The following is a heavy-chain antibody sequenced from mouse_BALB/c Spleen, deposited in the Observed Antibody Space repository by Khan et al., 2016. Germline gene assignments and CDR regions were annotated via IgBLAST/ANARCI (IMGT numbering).Heavy chain of an antibody. CDR1: GYTFSSYW. Sequence: QVQLQQPGAELMKPGASVKISCKATGYTFSSYWIEWVKQRPGHGLEWIGEILPESGSTNYNEKFRGKATFTADTSSNTAYMQLSSLTSEDSAVHYCARTDRRGYFDYWGQGTTLTVSS. CDR2: ILPESGST. V-gene: IGHV1-9*01. J-gene: IGHJ2*01. CDR3: ARTDRRGYFDY.